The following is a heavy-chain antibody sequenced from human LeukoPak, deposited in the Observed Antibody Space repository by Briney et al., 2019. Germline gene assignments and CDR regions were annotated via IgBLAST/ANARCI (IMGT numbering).Heavy chain of an antibody. CDR2: ISSSSSYI. J-gene: IGHJ4*02. CDR1: GFTFSSYS. Sequence: GGSLRLSCAASGFTFSSYSMTWVRQAPGKGLEWVSSISSSSSYIYYADSVKGRFTISRDNAKNSLYLQMNSLRAEDTAVYYCARDEGTLYSSSGSGWPDYWGQGTLVTVSS. V-gene: IGHV3-21*01. CDR3: ARDEGTLYSSSGSGWPDY. D-gene: IGHD6-13*01.